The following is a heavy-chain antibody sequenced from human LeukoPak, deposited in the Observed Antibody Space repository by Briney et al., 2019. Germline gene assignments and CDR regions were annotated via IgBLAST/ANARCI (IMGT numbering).Heavy chain of an antibody. D-gene: IGHD1-26*01. J-gene: IGHJ4*02. V-gene: IGHV3-21*01. CDR3: AREHQGATSPFDY. CDR2: ISSSSYI. CDR1: GFTFSSYS. Sequence: GGSLRLSCAASGFTFSSYSMNWVRQAPGEGLEWVSSISSSSYIYYADSVKGRFTISRDNAKNSLYLQMNSLRAEDTAVYYCAREHQGATSPFDYWGQGTLVTVSS.